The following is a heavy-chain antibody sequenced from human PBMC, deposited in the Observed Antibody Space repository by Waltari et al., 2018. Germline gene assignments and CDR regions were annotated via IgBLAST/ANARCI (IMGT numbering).Heavy chain of an antibody. CDR1: GGTFSSYA. V-gene: IGHV1-69*05. Sequence: QVQLVQSGAEVKKPGSSVKVSCKASGGTFSSYAISWVRQAPGQGLEWMGGSIPIFGTANYAQKFQGGVTITTDESTSTAYMELSSLRSEDTAVYYCARGKSHSSGLHYGMDVWGQGTTVTVSS. CDR2: SIPIFGTA. CDR3: ARGKSHSSGLHYGMDV. D-gene: IGHD6-19*01. J-gene: IGHJ6*02.